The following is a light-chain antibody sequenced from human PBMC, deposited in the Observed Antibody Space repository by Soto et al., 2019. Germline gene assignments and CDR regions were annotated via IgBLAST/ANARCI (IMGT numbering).Light chain of an antibody. V-gene: IGLV2-14*01. Sequence: QSVLTQPASVSGSPGQSITISCTGTSSDVGAYNYVSWYQHHPGKVPKLLIYEVTNRPSGVSDRFSGSKSGNTASLTISGLQAEDEADYYCISSTSTGTRVFGGGTKLTVL. CDR1: SSDVGAYNY. CDR3: ISSTSTGTRV. J-gene: IGLJ3*02. CDR2: EVT.